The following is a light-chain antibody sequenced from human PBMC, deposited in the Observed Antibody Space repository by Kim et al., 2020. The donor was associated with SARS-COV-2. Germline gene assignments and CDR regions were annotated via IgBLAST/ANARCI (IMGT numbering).Light chain of an antibody. CDR3: QQYNNWPPYT. V-gene: IGKV3-15*01. CDR2: GAS. J-gene: IGKJ2*01. CDR1: QSISSN. Sequence: PGERATLSCRASQSISSNLAWYQQKPGQAPRLLIYGASTRATDIPARFSGNGSGTDFTLTISSLQSEDFAVYYCQQYNNWPPYTFGQGTKVDIK.